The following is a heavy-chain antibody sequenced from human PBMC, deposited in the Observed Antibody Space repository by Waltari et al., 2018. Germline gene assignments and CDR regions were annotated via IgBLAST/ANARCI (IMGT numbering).Heavy chain of an antibody. CDR1: GFAFSKHW. J-gene: IGHJ4*02. CDR3: AASTAWYGTYFDY. V-gene: IGHV3-7*03. Sequence: DVRLVASGGGLVQPGGSLSLSCPTPGFAFSKHWMSGVRQAPGKGLEWVANIKEDGSEIYYVDSVKGRFTLSRDNTKNSLFLQMNSLKPDDTAVYYCAASTAWYGTYFDYWGQGSLVTVA. D-gene: IGHD6-19*01. CDR2: IKEDGSEI.